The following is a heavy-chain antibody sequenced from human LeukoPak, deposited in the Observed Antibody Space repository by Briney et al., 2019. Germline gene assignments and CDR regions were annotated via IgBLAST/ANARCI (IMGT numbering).Heavy chain of an antibody. J-gene: IGHJ4*02. D-gene: IGHD3-22*01. V-gene: IGHV1-69*04. CDR2: IIPILGIA. CDR1: GATFSSYA. CDR3: ARDTYYYDSSGYYYLDY. Sequence: GSSVKVSCKASGATFSSYAISWVRQAPGQGLEWMGRIIPILGIANYAQKFQGRVTITADKSTSTAYMELSSLRSEDTAVYYCARDTYYYDSSGYYYLDYWGQGTLVTVSS.